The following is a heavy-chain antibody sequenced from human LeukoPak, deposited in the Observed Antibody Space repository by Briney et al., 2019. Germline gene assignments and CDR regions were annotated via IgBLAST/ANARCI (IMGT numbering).Heavy chain of an antibody. CDR3: ANEGTHRFGPLIQRAYDV. V-gene: IGHV3-30-3*02. CDR1: GFFFRSHA. Sequence: GGSLRLSCEASGFFFRSHALHWVRQAPGQGLEWLAIISFDGNQKFYADSVKGRFTISRDNPRNTLYLQMNSLRPEDTSVYYCANEGTHRFGPLIQRAYDVWGQGTRVIVSS. CDR2: ISFDGNQK. J-gene: IGHJ3*01. D-gene: IGHD3-10*01.